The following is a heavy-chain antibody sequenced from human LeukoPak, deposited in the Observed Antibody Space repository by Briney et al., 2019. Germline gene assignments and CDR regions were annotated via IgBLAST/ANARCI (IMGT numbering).Heavy chain of an antibody. V-gene: IGHV1-69*13. CDR3: ARATEASGIAMAGHYYYYYGMDV. Sequence: ASVNVSCKASGGTFSSYAISWVRQAPGQGLEWMGGIIPIFGTANYAQKFQGRVTITADESTSTAYMELSSLRSEDTAVYYCARATEASGIAMAGHYYYYYGMDVWGQGTTVTVSS. D-gene: IGHD6-19*01. CDR2: IIPIFGTA. J-gene: IGHJ6*02. CDR1: GGTFSSYA.